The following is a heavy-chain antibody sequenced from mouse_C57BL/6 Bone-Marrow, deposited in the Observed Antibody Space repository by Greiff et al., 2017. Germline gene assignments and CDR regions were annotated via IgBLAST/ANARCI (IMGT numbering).Heavy chain of an antibody. V-gene: IGHV5-15*04. CDR1: GFTFSDYG. CDR3: ARPYSNYPFDY. J-gene: IGHJ2*01. Sequence: EVMLVESGGGLVQPGGSLKLSCAASGFTFSDYGMAWVRQALRKGPEWVAFISNLAYSIYYADTVTGRFTISRENAKNTLYLEMSSLRSEDTAMYYCARPYSNYPFDYWGQGTTLTVSS. D-gene: IGHD2-5*01. CDR2: ISNLAYSI.